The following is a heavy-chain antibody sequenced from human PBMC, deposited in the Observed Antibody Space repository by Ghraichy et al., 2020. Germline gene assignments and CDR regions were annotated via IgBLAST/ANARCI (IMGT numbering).Heavy chain of an antibody. CDR2: IYYSGST. D-gene: IGHD6-6*01. CDR1: GGSISSSSYY. V-gene: IGHV4-39*01. J-gene: IGHJ4*02. Sequence: SETLSLTCTVSGGSISSSSYYWGWIRQPPGKGLEWIGGIYYSGSTYYNPSLKSRVTISVDTSKNQFSLKLSSVTAADTAVYYCARKRSSSSHLFDYWGQGTLVTVSS. CDR3: ARKRSSSSHLFDY.